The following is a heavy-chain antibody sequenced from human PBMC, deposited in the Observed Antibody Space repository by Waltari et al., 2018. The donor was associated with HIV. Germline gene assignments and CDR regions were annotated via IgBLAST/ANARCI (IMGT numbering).Heavy chain of an antibody. D-gene: IGHD4-17*01. Sequence: EVQLMQSGGGLVQPGGSLRLSCAASGFTVSTNYISWVRQAPGKGLEWVSIIYRGGNSYYADSGKGRLTISRDTSNNTVSLQMNSLRAEDTAMYYCAGAPTVTTNLEYWGQGVLVSVSP. CDR1: GFTVSTNY. V-gene: IGHV3-66*01. CDR2: IYRGGNS. CDR3: AGAPTVTTNLEY. J-gene: IGHJ4*02.